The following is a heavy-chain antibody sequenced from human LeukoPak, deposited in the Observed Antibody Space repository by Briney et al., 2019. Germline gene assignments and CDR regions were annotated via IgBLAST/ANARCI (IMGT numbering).Heavy chain of an antibody. J-gene: IGHJ4*02. CDR1: GGYISSYY. CDR3: ARVRYSDSSVLTRKRSYYFGY. CDR2: ISTSGST. Sequence: SETLSLTCSVSGGYISSYYWSWIRQPAGKGLESIGHISTSGSTNYNPSLKSRVTMSVDTSKNQFSLKLSSVTAADTAVYYCARVRYSDSSVLTRKRSYYFGYWGQGTLVTVSS. D-gene: IGHD3-22*01. V-gene: IGHV4-4*07.